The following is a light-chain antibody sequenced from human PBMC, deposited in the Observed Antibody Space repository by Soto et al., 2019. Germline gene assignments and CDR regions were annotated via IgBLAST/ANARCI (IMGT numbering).Light chain of an antibody. CDR3: QQYHEWPLT. CDR1: QSVSSN. J-gene: IGKJ4*01. V-gene: IGKV3-15*01. CDR2: GAF. Sequence: EIVMTQSPATLSVSPGERATLSCRASQSVSSNLAWYQQKPGQAPRLLIYGAFTRATDVPARFSGDRSGTEFTLAISRLQSEDFAVYYCQQYHEWPLTFGGGTKVEIK.